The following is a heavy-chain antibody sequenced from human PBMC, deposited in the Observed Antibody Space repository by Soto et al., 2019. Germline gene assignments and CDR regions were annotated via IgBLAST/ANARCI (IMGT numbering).Heavy chain of an antibody. CDR2: VYWDEDK. Sequence: QITLKESGPTLVKPTQTLTLTCTFSGFSLRTRGVAVGWFRQPPGKALEWLALVYWDEDKWYSPSLKSRLTIADATYKNQVVLTMTNVDPVDTATYYCAHRPRGYAYYFDYWGQGILVTVSS. J-gene: IGHJ4*02. CDR3: AHRPRGYAYYFDY. V-gene: IGHV2-5*02. CDR1: GFSLRTRGVA. D-gene: IGHD5-12*01.